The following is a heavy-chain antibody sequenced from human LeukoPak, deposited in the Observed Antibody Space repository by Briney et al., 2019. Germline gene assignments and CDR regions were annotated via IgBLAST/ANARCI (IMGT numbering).Heavy chain of an antibody. J-gene: IGHJ4*02. V-gene: IGHV3-23*01. Sequence: GGSLRLSCAASGFTFSSYAMSWGRQAQGKGVEGGSAISGSGGSTYYADSVKGRFTISRDNSKNTLYLQMNSLRAEDTAVYYCAKLRVYYYDSSGYPHWWGQGTLVTVSS. D-gene: IGHD3-22*01. CDR1: GFTFSSYA. CDR3: AKLRVYYYDSSGYPHW. CDR2: ISGSGGST.